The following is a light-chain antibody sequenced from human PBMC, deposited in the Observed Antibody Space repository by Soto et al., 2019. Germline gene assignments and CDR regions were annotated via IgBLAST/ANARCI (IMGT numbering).Light chain of an antibody. CDR3: QHYNSYSEA. CDR2: KAS. CDR1: QTISSW. V-gene: IGKV1-5*03. Sequence: DIQMTQSPSTLSGSVGDRVTITCRASQTISSWLAWYQQKPGKAPKLLIYKASTIKSGVPSRFRGSGSGTEFTRTISSLQPDDFATYYCQHYNSYSEAFGQGTKVDIK. J-gene: IGKJ1*01.